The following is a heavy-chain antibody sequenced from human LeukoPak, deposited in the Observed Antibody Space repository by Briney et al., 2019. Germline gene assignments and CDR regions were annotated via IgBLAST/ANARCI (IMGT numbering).Heavy chain of an antibody. D-gene: IGHD3-3*01. CDR1: GYSFAGYH. CDR3: ARVPIFGVVIYYYYYGMDV. CDR2: VNPNGGDT. J-gene: IGHJ6*02. Sequence: ASVKVSCKSSGYSFAGYHMHWVRQAPGQGLEWMGWVNPNGGDTNYAQKFQGRVTMTRDTSVSTAYMELSGLRSDDTTVYYCARVPIFGVVIYYYYYGMDVWGQGTTVTVSS. V-gene: IGHV1-2*02.